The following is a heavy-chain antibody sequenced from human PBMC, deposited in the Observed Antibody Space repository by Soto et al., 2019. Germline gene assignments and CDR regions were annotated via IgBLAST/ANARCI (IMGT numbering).Heavy chain of an antibody. V-gene: IGHV1-18*01. J-gene: IGHJ4*02. CDR2: ISAYNGDT. CDR3: ASVPSYLPEDY. D-gene: IGHD6-6*01. Sequence: QVQLVQSGAEVKKPGASVRVSCKASGYTFTNYGISWVRQAPGQGLEWIGWISAYNGDTIYAQKLQGRVTMTTDTSTSTAYMELRSLRSDDTAMYFCASVPSYLPEDYWGQGTLVPVSS. CDR1: GYTFTNYG.